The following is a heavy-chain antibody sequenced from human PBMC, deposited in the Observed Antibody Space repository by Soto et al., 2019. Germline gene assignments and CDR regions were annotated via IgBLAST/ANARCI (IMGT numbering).Heavy chain of an antibody. D-gene: IGHD2-21*02. CDR3: VRTARQGAVAPHWFDR. CDR2: VYYTGST. J-gene: IGHJ5*02. CDR1: GASIRSTDYY. Sequence: SETLSLTCTVSGASIRSTDYYWSWIRQAPGKGLEWIGYVYYTGSTYYNPPLMSRLTISVDTSKNQFSLKLTSVTAAETAVYYCVRTARQGAVAPHWFDRWGQGTQVTVSS. V-gene: IGHV4-30-4*01.